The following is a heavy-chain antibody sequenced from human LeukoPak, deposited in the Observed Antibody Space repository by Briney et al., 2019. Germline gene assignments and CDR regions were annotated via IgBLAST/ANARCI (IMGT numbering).Heavy chain of an antibody. V-gene: IGHV4-59*01. Sequence: TSETLSLTCTVSGGSISSYYWSWIRQPPGKGLEWIGYIYYSGSTNYNPSLKSRVTISVDTSKNQFSLKLSSVTAADTAVYYCASGTYYDFWSGYPNDAFDIWGQGTMVTVSS. CDR1: GGSISSYY. J-gene: IGHJ3*02. CDR3: ASGTYYDFWSGYPNDAFDI. CDR2: IYYSGST. D-gene: IGHD3-3*01.